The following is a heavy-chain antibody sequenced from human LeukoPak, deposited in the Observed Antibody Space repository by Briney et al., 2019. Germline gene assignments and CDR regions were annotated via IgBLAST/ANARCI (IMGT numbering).Heavy chain of an antibody. V-gene: IGHV3-74*01. J-gene: IGHJ4*02. CDR2: VNGDGRNI. CDR1: GFTFSSYW. CDR3: ARGGNWGSPFDY. D-gene: IGHD7-27*01. Sequence: PGGSLRLSCVASGFTFSSYWMHWVRQDPRKGLVWVSRVNGDGRNINYADSVRGRFTISRDNAKNTLYLQMNTLRVEDTAVYYCARGGNWGSPFDYWGQGTLVTVSS.